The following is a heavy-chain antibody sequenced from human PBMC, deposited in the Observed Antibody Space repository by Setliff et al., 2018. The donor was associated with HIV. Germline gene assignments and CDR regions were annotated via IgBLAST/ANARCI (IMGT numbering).Heavy chain of an antibody. CDR1: GYTFTNYE. J-gene: IGHJ5*02. CDR2: MNPNSGNT. CDR3: ARGHLDYNFWDEVLGNWFDP. Sequence: ASVKVSCKASGYTFTNYEINWVRQAPGQGLEWMGWMNPNSGNTGYAQKFQGRVTMTRNTSIRTAYMELSSLRSEDTAVYYCARGHLDYNFWDEVLGNWFDPWGQGTLVTVSS. V-gene: IGHV1-8*02. D-gene: IGHD3-3*01.